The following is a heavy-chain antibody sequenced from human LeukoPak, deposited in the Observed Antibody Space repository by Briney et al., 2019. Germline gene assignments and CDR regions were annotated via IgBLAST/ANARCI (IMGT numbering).Heavy chain of an antibody. V-gene: IGHV4-59*01. CDR2: IYYSGST. J-gene: IGHJ6*03. CDR3: ARGRYGALDYYYYYMDV. Sequence: SETLSLTCTVSGGSISSYYWSWIRQPPGKGLEWIGYIYYSGSTNYNPSLKSRVTISVDTSKNQFSLKLSSVTAADTAVYYCARGRYGALDYYYYYMDVWGKGTTVTISS. CDR1: GGSISSYY. D-gene: IGHD4/OR15-4a*01.